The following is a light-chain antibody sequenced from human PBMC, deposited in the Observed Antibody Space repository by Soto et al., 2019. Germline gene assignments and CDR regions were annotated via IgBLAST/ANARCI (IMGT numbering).Light chain of an antibody. CDR2: DTS. J-gene: IGKJ5*01. Sequence: EIVLTQSPATLALSPGERATLSCRASQSVSTYLAWYRQKPGQPPRLLIYDTSNRATGVPPRFSGSRSGTDFTLTISSVEHEDFALYFCHQRNTFGQGTRLEI. CDR1: QSVSTY. CDR3: HQRNT. V-gene: IGKV3-11*01.